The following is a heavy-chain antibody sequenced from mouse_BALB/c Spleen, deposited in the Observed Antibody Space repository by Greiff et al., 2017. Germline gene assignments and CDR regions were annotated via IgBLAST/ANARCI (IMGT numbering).Heavy chain of an antibody. CDR1: GYTFTSYT. D-gene: IGHD1-1*01. CDR3: ARYGTTVVNYYAIDY. J-gene: IGHJ4*01. V-gene: IGHV1-4*01. Sequence: QVQLQQSGAERERTGASVKMSCKASGYTFTSYTMHWVKQRPGQGRERRGERKTSRGESHYNQKFKDKATLTADKSSSTAYMQLSSLTSEDSAVYYCARYGTTVVNYYAIDYSG. CDR2: RKTSRGES.